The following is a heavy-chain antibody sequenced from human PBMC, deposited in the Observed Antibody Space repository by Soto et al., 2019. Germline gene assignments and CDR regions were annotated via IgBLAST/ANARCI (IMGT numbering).Heavy chain of an antibody. V-gene: IGHV1-46*01. CDR1: GYTFTDYY. Sequence: ASVKVSCKASGYTFTDYYIHWVRQAPGQGLEWMGIINPSGGNTNYAQRFQGRVTMARDTSTSTVYMELSSLTSDDTAVYYCHSTSRAARWFDSWGKGTLVPVSS. CDR2: INPSGGNT. CDR3: HSTSRAARWFDS. J-gene: IGHJ5*01. D-gene: IGHD2-2*01.